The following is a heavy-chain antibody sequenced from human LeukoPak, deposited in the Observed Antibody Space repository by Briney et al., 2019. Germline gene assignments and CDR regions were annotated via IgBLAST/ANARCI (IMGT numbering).Heavy chain of an antibody. CDR3: ARAGSGWSFDF. CDR1: RVSISSYY. V-gene: IGHV4-59*01. D-gene: IGHD6-19*01. CDR2: NSYSGNT. Sequence: PSETLSLTCTVSRVSISSYYWTWLRQPPGKGLEWIGYNSYSGNTNYNASLKSRVTISLDMSKNQFSLNLISVTAADTAVYYCARAGSGWSFDFWGQGTLVTVSS. J-gene: IGHJ4*02.